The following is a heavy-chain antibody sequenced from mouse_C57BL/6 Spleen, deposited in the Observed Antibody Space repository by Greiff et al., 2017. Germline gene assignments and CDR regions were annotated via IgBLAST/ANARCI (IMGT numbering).Heavy chain of an antibody. D-gene: IGHD1-1*01. J-gene: IGHJ4*01. CDR1: GFSLTSYG. Sequence: VKLVESGPGLVQPSQSLSITCTVSGFSLTSYGVHWVRQSPGKGLEWLGVIWRGGSTDYNAAFMSRLSITKDNSKSQVFFKMNSLQADDTAIYYCAKIDGSNSLYAMDNWGQGTSVTVST. CDR2: IWRGGST. V-gene: IGHV2-5*01. CDR3: AKIDGSNSLYAMDN.